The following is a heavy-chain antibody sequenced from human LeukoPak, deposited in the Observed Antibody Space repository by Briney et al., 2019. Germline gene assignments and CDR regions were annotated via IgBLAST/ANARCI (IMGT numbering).Heavy chain of an antibody. V-gene: IGHV4-59*11. CDR1: GGSLSSHY. CDR2: ISYIGST. D-gene: IGHD4-17*01. CDR3: ARDPTTVTKGLDI. J-gene: IGHJ3*02. Sequence: SETLSLTCTVSGGSLSSHYWSWIRQPPGKGLEWIGYISYIGSTNYNPSLKSRVTVSVDTSKNQFSLKLSSVTAADTAVYYCARDPTTVTKGLDIWGQGTMVTVSS.